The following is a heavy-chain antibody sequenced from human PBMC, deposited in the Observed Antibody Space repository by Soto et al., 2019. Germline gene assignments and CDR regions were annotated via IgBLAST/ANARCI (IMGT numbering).Heavy chain of an antibody. CDR1: GFTVSSNY. J-gene: IGHJ4*02. CDR2: IYSGGST. V-gene: IGHV3-66*01. CDR3: ASPMVNWGYDY. D-gene: IGHD7-27*01. Sequence: GGSLRLSCAASGFTVSSNYMSWVRQAPGKGLEWVSVIYSGGSTYYADSVKGRFTISRDNSKNTLYLQMNSLRAEDTAVYYCASPMVNWGYDYWGQGTLVTVSS.